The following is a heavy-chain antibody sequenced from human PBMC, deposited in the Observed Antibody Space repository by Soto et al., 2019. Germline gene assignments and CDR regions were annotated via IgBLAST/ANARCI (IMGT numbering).Heavy chain of an antibody. CDR2: INAGNGNT. CDR1: GYTFTSYA. J-gene: IGHJ4*02. CDR3: ARGVVLGCSSTSCYYPFDY. Sequence: RASVKVSCKASGYTFTSYAMHWVRQAPGQRLDWMGWINAGNGNTKYSQKFQGRVTITRDTSASTAYMELSSLRSEDTAVYYCARGVVLGCSSTSCYYPFDYWGQGTLVTVSS. D-gene: IGHD2-2*01. V-gene: IGHV1-3*01.